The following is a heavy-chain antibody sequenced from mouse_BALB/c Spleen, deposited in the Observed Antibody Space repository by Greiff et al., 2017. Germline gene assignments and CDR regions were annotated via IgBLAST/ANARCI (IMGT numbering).Heavy chain of an antibody. CDR1: GFTFSSFG. CDR2: ISSGSSTI. V-gene: IGHV5-17*02. J-gene: IGHJ2*01. Sequence: EVKLMESGGGLVQPGGSRKISCAASGFTFSSFGMHWVRQAPEKGLEWVAYISSGSSTIYYADTVKGRFTISRDNPKNTLFLQMTSLRSEDTAMYYCARRDYWGQGTTLTVSS. CDR3: ARRDY.